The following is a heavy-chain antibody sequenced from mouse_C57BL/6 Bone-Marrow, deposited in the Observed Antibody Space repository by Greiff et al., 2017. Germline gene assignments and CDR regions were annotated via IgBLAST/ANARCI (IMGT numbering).Heavy chain of an antibody. D-gene: IGHD1-1*01. CDR1: GYTFTSYW. Sequence: QVQLQQPGAELVKPGASVKLSCKASGYTFTSYWMHWVKQRPGRGLEWIGRIDPNSGGTKYNEKFKSKATLTVDKPSSKAYMQLSIQTSEDSAVYYWARKSDYFVSSSWFAYWGQRPLVTVSA. J-gene: IGHJ3*01. V-gene: IGHV1-72*01. CDR2: IDPNSGGT. CDR3: ARKSDYFVSSSWFAY.